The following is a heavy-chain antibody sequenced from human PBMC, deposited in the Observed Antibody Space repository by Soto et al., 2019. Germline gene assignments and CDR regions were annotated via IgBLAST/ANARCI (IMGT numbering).Heavy chain of an antibody. CDR2: ISYDGSNK. CDR3: ARDEMATISGLFEY. V-gene: IGHV3-30-3*01. J-gene: IGHJ4*02. CDR1: GFTFSSYP. Sequence: QVQLVESGGGVVQPGRSLRLSCAASGFTFSSYPMYWVRQAPGKGLEWVAVISYDGSNKYYADSVKGRFTISRDNSKNTLYLQMNSLRAEDTAVYYCARDEMATISGLFEYWGQGTLVTVSS. D-gene: IGHD5-12*01.